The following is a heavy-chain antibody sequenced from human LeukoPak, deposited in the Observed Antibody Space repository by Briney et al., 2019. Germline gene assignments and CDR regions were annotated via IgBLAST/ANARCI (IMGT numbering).Heavy chain of an antibody. J-gene: IGHJ6*02. CDR2: IIPILTLS. D-gene: IGHD3-22*01. CDR1: GGTFNNYA. V-gene: IGHV1-69*04. CDR3: ARGRLSYYDSSGDYYYYYGMDV. Sequence: ASVKVSCKASGGTFNNYAISWVRQAPGQGLEWMGRIIPILTLSNYAQKFQGRVTITADKSTGTAYMELSSLRSDDTAVYYCARGRLSYYDSSGDYYYYYGMDVWGQGTTVTVSS.